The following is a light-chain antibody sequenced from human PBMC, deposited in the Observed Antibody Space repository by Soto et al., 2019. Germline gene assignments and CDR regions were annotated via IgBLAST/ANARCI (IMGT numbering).Light chain of an antibody. CDR3: AAWDDSLNGGV. CDR2: SNN. CDR1: SSNIGSNA. V-gene: IGLV1-44*01. Sequence: QYVLTQPPSASGTPGQRVTISCSGSSSNIGSNAVNWYQQLPGTAPKLLIYSNNQRPSGVPDLFSGSKSGTSASLAISGLQSEDEADYYCAAWDDSLNGGVFGGGTKLTVL. J-gene: IGLJ2*01.